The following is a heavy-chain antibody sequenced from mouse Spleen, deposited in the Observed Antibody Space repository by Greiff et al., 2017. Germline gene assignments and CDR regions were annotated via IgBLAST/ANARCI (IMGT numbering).Heavy chain of an antibody. J-gene: IGHJ2*01. CDR2: ISSGGSYT. D-gene: IGHD1-1*01. V-gene: IGHV5-6*01. CDR3: ARHGIYYYGSSYRGDYFDF. Sequence: EVMLVESGGDLVKPGGSLKLSCAASGFTFSSYGMSWVRQTPDKRLEWVATISSGGSYTYYPDSVKGRFTISRDNAKNTLYLQMSSLKSEDTAMYYCARHGIYYYGSSYRGDYFDFWGQGTTLTVSS. CDR1: GFTFSSYG.